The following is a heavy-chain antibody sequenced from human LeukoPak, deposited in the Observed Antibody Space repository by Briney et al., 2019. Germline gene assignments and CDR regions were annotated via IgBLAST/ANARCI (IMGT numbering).Heavy chain of an antibody. V-gene: IGHV3-9*01. Sequence: GGSLRLSCAASGFTFSSYSMNWVRQAPGKGLEWVSGISWNSGSIGYADSVKGRFTISRDNAKNSLYLQMNSLRAEDTALYYCAKDLAAAGTYWGQGTLVTVSS. CDR3: AKDLAAAGTY. J-gene: IGHJ4*02. CDR2: ISWNSGSI. D-gene: IGHD6-13*01. CDR1: GFTFSSYS.